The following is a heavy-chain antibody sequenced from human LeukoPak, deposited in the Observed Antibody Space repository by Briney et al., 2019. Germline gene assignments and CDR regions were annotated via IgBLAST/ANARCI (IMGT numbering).Heavy chain of an antibody. CDR2: INHSGST. CDR1: GGSISSYY. D-gene: IGHD4-17*01. Sequence: SETLSLTCTVSGGSISSYYWSWIRQPPGKGLEWIGEINHSGSTNYNPSLKSRVTISVDTSKNQFSLKLSSVTAADTAVYYCARVTVKDYWGQGTLATVSS. V-gene: IGHV4-34*01. J-gene: IGHJ4*02. CDR3: ARVTVKDY.